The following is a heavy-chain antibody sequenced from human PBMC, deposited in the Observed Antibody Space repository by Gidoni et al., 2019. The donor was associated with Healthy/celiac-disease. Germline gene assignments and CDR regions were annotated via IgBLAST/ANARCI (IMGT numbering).Heavy chain of an antibody. V-gene: IGHV3-33*01. CDR3: ARRGGYYYDSSGYYLGY. Sequence: QVQLVESGGGVVQPGRSLRLSCAASGFTFSSYGMHWVRQAPGKGLEWVAVIWYDGSNKYYADSVKGRFTISRDNSKNTLYLQMNSLRAEDTAVYYCARRGGYYYDSSGYYLGYWGQGTLVTVSS. J-gene: IGHJ4*02. CDR1: GFTFSSYG. CDR2: IWYDGSNK. D-gene: IGHD3-22*01.